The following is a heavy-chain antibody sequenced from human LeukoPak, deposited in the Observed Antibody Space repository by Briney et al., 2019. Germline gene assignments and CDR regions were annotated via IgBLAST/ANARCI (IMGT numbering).Heavy chain of an antibody. D-gene: IGHD4-17*01. CDR3: ARSDDYGDSTSYYHYYYYMDV. CDR1: GGTFSSYA. J-gene: IGHJ6*03. Sequence: SVKVSCKASGGTFSSYAISWVRQARGQGLEWMGGIIPIFGTANYAQKFQGRVTITTDESTSTAYMELSSLRSEDTAVYYCARSDDYGDSTSYYHYYYYMDVWGKGTTVTVSS. CDR2: IIPIFGTA. V-gene: IGHV1-69*05.